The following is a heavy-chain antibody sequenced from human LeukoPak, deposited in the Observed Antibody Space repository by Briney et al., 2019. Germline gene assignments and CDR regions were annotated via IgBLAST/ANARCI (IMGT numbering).Heavy chain of an antibody. Sequence: PGGSLRLSCAASGFTVSSNYMSWVRQAPGEGLEWVSALHSGGTTYYADSVKGRFTISRDNSKNTVYLQMNSLRAEDTAVYYCARASTTTTIFDSWGQGALVTVSS. J-gene: IGHJ4*02. CDR1: GFTVSSNY. CDR3: ARASTTTTIFDS. D-gene: IGHD5/OR15-5a*01. V-gene: IGHV3-53*01. CDR2: LHSGGTT.